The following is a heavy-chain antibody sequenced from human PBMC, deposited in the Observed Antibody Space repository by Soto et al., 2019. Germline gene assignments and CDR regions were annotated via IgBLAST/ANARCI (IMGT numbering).Heavy chain of an antibody. D-gene: IGHD3-10*01. CDR2: IRNKANSYTT. CDR3: ASAWFGKLKYFDY. V-gene: IGHV3-72*01. CDR1: GFTFSEHY. J-gene: IGHJ4*02. Sequence: EVQLVESGGGLVQAGGSLRLSCAASGFTFSEHYMEWVRQAPGTGLEWVGRIRNKANSYTTEYGASVKGRFTISRYDSKNSLSLQMNSLKTEDTAVYYCASAWFGKLKYFDYCGQGTLVTVSS.